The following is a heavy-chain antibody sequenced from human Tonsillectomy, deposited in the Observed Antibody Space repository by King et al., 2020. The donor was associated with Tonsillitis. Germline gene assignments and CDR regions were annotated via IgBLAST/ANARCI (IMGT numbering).Heavy chain of an antibody. V-gene: IGHV1-69*04. CDR3: ASSDRYDSSGYYFDY. J-gene: IGHJ4*02. Sequence: QLVQSGAEVKMPGSSVKVSCKASGGTFSSYAISWVRQAPGQGLEWMGRIIPILGIANYAQKFQGRVTITADKSTSTAYMELSSLRSEDTAVYYCASSDRYDSSGYYFDYWGQGTLVTVSS. D-gene: IGHD3-22*01. CDR2: IIPILGIA. CDR1: GGTFSSYA.